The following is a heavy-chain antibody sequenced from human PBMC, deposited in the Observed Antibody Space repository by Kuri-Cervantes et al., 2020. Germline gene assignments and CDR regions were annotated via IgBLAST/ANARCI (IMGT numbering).Heavy chain of an antibody. CDR1: GYTFTSFG. D-gene: IGHD3-10*01. Sequence: ASVKVSCKASGYTFTSFGISWVRQAPGQGLEWMGWISAYNGNTNYAQKLQGRVTMTTDTSTSTAYMELRSLRSEDTAVYYCARDRPITYYYGSGSYKGIDPWGQGTLVTVSS. J-gene: IGHJ5*02. CDR2: ISAYNGNT. V-gene: IGHV1-18*01. CDR3: ARDRPITYYYGSGSYKGIDP.